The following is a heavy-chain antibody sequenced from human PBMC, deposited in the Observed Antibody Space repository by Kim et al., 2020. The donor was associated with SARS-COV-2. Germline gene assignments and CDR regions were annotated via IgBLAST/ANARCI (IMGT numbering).Heavy chain of an antibody. Sequence: GGSLRLSCAASGYTFSDYWMTWVRQAPGKWLEWVANIKHDGSEKYYVDSVKGRFTISRDNAKKSLFLQMNSLKVDDTAVYYCVYGRGNTYWGQGTLVTVSS. CDR1: GYTFSDYW. J-gene: IGHJ4*02. D-gene: IGHD1-26*01. CDR2: IKHDGSEK. CDR3: VYGRGNTY. V-gene: IGHV3-7*01.